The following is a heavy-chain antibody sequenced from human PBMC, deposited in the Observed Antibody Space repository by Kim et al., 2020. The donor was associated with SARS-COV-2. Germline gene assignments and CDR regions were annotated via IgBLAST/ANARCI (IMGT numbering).Heavy chain of an antibody. D-gene: IGHD3-22*01. CDR2: FDPEDGET. V-gene: IGHV1-24*01. CDR3: ATVFSVPHYDSSGYYLRSYFDY. CDR1: GYTLTELS. Sequence: ASVKVSCKVSGYTLTELSMHWVRQAPGKGLEWMGGFDPEDGETIYAQKFQGRVTMTEDTSTDTAYMELSSLRSEDTAVYYCATVFSVPHYDSSGYYLRSYFDYWGQGTLVTVSS. J-gene: IGHJ4*02.